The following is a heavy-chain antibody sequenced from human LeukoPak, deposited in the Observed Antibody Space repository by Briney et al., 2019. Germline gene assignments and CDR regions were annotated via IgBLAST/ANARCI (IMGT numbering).Heavy chain of an antibody. J-gene: IGHJ4*02. CDR3: AKEGRAWRYCSSTSCYYFDY. CDR2: ISYDGSNK. D-gene: IGHD2-2*01. Sequence: GRSLRLSCAASGFTFSSYGVHWVRQAPGKGLEWVAVISYDGSNKYYADSVKGRFTISRDNSKNTLYLQMNSLRAEDTAVYYCAKEGRAWRYCSSTSCYYFDYWGQGTLVTVSS. CDR1: GFTFSSYG. V-gene: IGHV3-30*18.